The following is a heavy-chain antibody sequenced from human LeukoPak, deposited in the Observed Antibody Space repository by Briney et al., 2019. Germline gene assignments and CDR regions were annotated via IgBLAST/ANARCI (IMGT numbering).Heavy chain of an antibody. CDR3: ARGVRFGELLRYYFDY. J-gene: IGHJ4*02. CDR2: INHSGST. Sequence: KPSETLSLTCAVYGGSFSGYYWSWIRQPPGKGLEWIGEINHSGSTNYNPSLKSRVTISVDTSKNQFSLKLSSVTAADTAVYYCARGVRFGELLRYYFDYWGQGTLVTVSS. D-gene: IGHD3-10*01. V-gene: IGHV4-34*01. CDR1: GGSFSGYY.